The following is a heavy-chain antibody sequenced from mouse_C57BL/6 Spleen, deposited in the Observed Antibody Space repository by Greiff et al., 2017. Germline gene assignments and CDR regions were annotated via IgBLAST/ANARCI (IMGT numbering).Heavy chain of an antibody. J-gene: IGHJ4*01. CDR2: IDPEDGDT. V-gene: IGHV14-1*01. CDR3: TTLLCAMDF. Sequence: VQLQQSGAELVRPGASVKLSCTASGFNITDYYMHWVKQRPGQGLEWIGRIDPEDGDTEYAPKFKGKATMTADTSSNTAYLDLSSLTSEDTSVYYCTTLLCAMDFWGQGTSVTVSS. CDR1: GFNITDYY.